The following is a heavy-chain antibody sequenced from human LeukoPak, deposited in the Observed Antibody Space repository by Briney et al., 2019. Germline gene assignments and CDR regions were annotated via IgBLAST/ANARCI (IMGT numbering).Heavy chain of an antibody. D-gene: IGHD5-18*01. V-gene: IGHV4-59*08. Sequence: SETLSLTCTVSGGSISSYYWSWIRQPPGKGLEWIGYIYYSGSTYYNPSLKSRVTISVDTSKNQFSLKLSSVTAADTAVYYCAGNNGGHSYASLDYSGQGTLVTVSS. CDR2: IYYSGST. J-gene: IGHJ4*02. CDR1: GGSISSYY. CDR3: AGNNGGHSYASLDY.